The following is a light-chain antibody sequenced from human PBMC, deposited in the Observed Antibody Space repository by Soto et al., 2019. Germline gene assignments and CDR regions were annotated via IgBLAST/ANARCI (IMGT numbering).Light chain of an antibody. V-gene: IGKV4-1*01. J-gene: IGKJ4*01. CDR2: WAS. Sequence: DIVMTQSPDSLAVSLGERATINCKSSQSLLYSSNNKNSLAWYQQKPGQPPKLLIYWASTRESGVPDRFSGSGSGTDFTLTISSLQAEDVASYYCQQYYSNPLTFGGGTKVEIK. CDR3: QQYYSNPLT. CDR1: QSLLYSSNNKNS.